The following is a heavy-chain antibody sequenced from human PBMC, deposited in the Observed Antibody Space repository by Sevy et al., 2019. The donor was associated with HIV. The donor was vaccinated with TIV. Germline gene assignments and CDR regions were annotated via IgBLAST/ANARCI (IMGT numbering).Heavy chain of an antibody. Sequence: GGSLRLSCAASGFTFSDYYMSWIRQAPGKGLEWVSYISSSGSTIYYADSVKGRFTISRDNAKNSLYLQMNSLRAEDTAVYYCGRVLAAGPFDYWGQGTLVTVSS. CDR3: GRVLAAGPFDY. CDR1: GFTFSDYY. D-gene: IGHD3-3*01. V-gene: IGHV3-11*01. J-gene: IGHJ4*02. CDR2: ISSSGSTI.